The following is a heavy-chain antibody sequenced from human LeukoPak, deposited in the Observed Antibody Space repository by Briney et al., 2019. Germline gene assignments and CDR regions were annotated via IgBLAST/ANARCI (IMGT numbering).Heavy chain of an antibody. CDR1: GITLSNYG. V-gene: IGHV3-23*01. CDR3: AKRGVVIRVILVGFHKEAYYFDS. J-gene: IGHJ4*02. Sequence: SGGSLRLSCAVSGITLSNYGMSWVRQAPGKGLEWVAGISGSGGSTNYADSVKGRFTISRDNRKNTLYLQMNSLRVADTAVYFCAKRGVVIRVILVGFHKEAYYFDSWGQGALVTVSS. CDR2: ISGSGGST. D-gene: IGHD3-22*01.